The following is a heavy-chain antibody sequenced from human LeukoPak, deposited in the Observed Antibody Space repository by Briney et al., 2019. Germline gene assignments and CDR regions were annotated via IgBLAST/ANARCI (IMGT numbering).Heavy chain of an antibody. CDR2: IYYSGST. V-gene: IGHV4-59*01. D-gene: IGHD6-19*01. Sequence: PSETLSLTCTVSGGSISSYYWSWIRQPPGKGLEWIGYIYYSGSTNYNPSLKSRVTISVETSKNQFSLKLSSVTAADTAVYYWARTRYSSGWSPTYGMDVWGQGTTVTVSS. J-gene: IGHJ6*02. CDR3: ARTRYSSGWSPTYGMDV. CDR1: GGSISSYY.